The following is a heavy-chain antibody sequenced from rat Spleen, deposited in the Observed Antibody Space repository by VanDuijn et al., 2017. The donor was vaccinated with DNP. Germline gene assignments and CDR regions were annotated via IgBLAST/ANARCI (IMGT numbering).Heavy chain of an antibody. Sequence: EVKFVESGGGLVQPGRSLKLSCAASGFNFNDCWMGWVRQAPGKGLEWIGEINKDSSTINSSPSLRERFTISRDNAQNSLYLQMTNLGSEDTAIYYCVTRGTGSDNWFAYWGQGTLVTVSS. J-gene: IGHJ3*01. CDR2: INKDSSTI. D-gene: IGHD5-1*01. V-gene: IGHV4-2*01. CDR3: VTRGTGSDNWFAY. CDR1: GFNFNDCW.